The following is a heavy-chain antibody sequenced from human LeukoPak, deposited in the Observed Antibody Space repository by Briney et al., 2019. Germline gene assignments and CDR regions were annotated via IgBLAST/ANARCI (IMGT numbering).Heavy chain of an antibody. Sequence: GGSLRLSCAASGFTFRHYAMHWVRQAPGKGLEWVAVISYDGSNKYYADTVKGRFTISRDNSKNTLYLQMNSLRAEDTAVYYCARGRIAVAGWFDYWGQGTLVTVSS. J-gene: IGHJ4*02. D-gene: IGHD6-19*01. CDR1: GFTFRHYA. CDR2: ISYDGSNK. V-gene: IGHV3-30*04. CDR3: ARGRIAVAGWFDY.